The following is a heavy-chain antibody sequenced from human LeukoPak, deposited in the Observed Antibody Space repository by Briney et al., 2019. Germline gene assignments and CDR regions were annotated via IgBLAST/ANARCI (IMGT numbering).Heavy chain of an antibody. CDR3: ARGKLGIDYYYYYYMDV. Sequence: ASVKVSCKASSYSFTSYGISWVRQAPGQGLEWMGWISTYNGNTNYAQKLQGRVTMTTDTSTTTAYMELRSLRSEDTAVYYCARGKLGIDYYYYYYMDVWGKGTTVTVSS. CDR2: ISTYNGNT. J-gene: IGHJ6*03. CDR1: SYSFTSYG. V-gene: IGHV1-18*01. D-gene: IGHD7-27*01.